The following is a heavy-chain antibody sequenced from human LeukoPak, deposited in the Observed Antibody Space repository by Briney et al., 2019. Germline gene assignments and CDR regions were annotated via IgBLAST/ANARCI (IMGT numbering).Heavy chain of an antibody. Sequence: SETLSLTCTVSGGSISSSNYYWGWIRQPPGKGLEWIGSIYYSGSTYYNPSLESRVTISVDTSKNQFSLKLSSVTAADTAVYYCARHVFTGASYYFDYWGQGTLVTVSS. CDR3: ARHVFTGASYYFDY. CDR1: GGSISSSNYY. CDR2: IYYSGST. V-gene: IGHV4-39*01. J-gene: IGHJ4*02. D-gene: IGHD1-1*01.